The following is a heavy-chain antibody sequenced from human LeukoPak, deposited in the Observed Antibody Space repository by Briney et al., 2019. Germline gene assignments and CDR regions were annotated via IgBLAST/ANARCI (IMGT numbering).Heavy chain of an antibody. Sequence: GGSLRLSCAASGFTFSSYGMHWVRQAPGKGLEWVAVIWYDGSNKYYADSVKGRFTISRDNSKNTLYLQMNSLRAEDTAVYYCAKSPVGATGAFDIWGQGTMVTVSS. CDR2: IWYDGSNK. D-gene: IGHD1-26*01. V-gene: IGHV3-33*06. CDR1: GFTFSSYG. CDR3: AKSPVGATGAFDI. J-gene: IGHJ3*02.